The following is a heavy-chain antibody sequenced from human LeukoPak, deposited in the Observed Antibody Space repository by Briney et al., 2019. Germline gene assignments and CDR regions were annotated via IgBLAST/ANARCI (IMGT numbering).Heavy chain of an antibody. J-gene: IGHJ6*02. V-gene: IGHV3-48*01. Sequence: GGSLRLSCEASGFTFSTNSMNWVRQATGKGLEWVSYIGSSGRTTSYAHSVEGRFTISRDNSKNTLYLQMNSLRAEDTAVYYCARDKVAGTNYYYGMDVWGQGTTVTVSS. CDR1: GFTFSTNS. D-gene: IGHD6-19*01. CDR2: IGSSGRTT. CDR3: ARDKVAGTNYYYGMDV.